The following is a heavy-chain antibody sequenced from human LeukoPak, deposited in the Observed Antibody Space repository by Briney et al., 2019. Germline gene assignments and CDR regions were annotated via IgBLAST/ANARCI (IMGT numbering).Heavy chain of an antibody. J-gene: IGHJ4*02. CDR2: IYHSGST. V-gene: IGHV4-38-2*02. CDR1: GYSISSGYY. CDR3: ARGTTVVWYYFDY. D-gene: IGHD4-23*01. Sequence: PSETLSLTCTVSGYSISSGYYWGWIRQPPGKGLEWIGSIYHSGSTYYNPSLKSRVTISVDTSKNQFSLKLSSVTAADTAVYYCARGTTVVWYYFDYWGQGTLVTVSS.